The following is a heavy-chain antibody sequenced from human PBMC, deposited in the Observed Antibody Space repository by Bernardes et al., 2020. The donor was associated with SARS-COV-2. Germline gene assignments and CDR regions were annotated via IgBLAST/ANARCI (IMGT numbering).Heavy chain of an antibody. Sequence: VGSLLLSCAASGFTFSSCSMNWVRQAPGPGLEWVSSISGDSGSIYYADSVKGRFTISRDNAKSSLYLQMNSLRAEDTAVYYCASCGGSCYTDPFDYWGQGTLVTVSS. CDR3: ASCGGSCYTDPFDY. D-gene: IGHD2-15*01. CDR2: ISGDSGSI. V-gene: IGHV3-21*01. J-gene: IGHJ4*02. CDR1: GFTFSSCS.